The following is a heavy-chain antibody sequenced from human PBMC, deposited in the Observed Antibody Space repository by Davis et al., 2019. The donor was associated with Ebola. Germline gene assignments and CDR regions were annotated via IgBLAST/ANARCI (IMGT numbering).Heavy chain of an antibody. V-gene: IGHV3-48*02. CDR1: GFTFSSYS. CDR3: ARGTDSSGRRLYYYYGMDV. Sequence: GESLKISCAASGFTFSSYSMNWVRQAPGKGLEWVSYISSSSSTIYYADSVKGRFTISRDNAKNSLYLQMNSLRDEDTAVYYCARGTDSSGRRLYYYYGMDVWGQGTTVTVSS. J-gene: IGHJ6*02. CDR2: ISSSSSTI. D-gene: IGHD3-22*01.